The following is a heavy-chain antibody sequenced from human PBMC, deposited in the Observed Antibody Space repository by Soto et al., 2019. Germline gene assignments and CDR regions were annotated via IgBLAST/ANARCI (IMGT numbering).Heavy chain of an antibody. J-gene: IGHJ2*01. Sequence: QVQLQESGPGLVKPSETLSLTCTVSGGSISSYYWSWIRQPPGKGLEWIGYIYYSGSTNYNPSLKXRXTIXVDTSKIQFSLKLSSVTAADTAVYYCARFNWYFDLWGRGTLVTVSS. V-gene: IGHV4-59*08. CDR3: ARFNWYFDL. CDR2: IYYSGST. CDR1: GGSISSYY.